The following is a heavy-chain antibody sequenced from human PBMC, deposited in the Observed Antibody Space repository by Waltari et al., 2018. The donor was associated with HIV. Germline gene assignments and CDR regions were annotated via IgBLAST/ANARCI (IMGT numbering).Heavy chain of an antibody. V-gene: IGHV1-18*01. CDR3: ARAGLGGLIQDFDI. Sequence: QVQLIPTEFQMGKPGAAVRLSCQASGFILRHQLINWVRRDRRQTFVWMAIIHGEDGAAKAAQKFQARITLTSDLFTGTSHLDLMSLRSEDTAVYFCARAGLGGLIQDFDIWGRGT. D-gene: IGHD1-26*01. CDR1: GFILRHQL. CDR2: IHGEDGAA. J-gene: IGHJ4*02.